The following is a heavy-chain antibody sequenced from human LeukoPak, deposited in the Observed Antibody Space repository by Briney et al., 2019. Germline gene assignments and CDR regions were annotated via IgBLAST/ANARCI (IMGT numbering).Heavy chain of an antibody. CDR1: GFTFSSYS. V-gene: IGHV3-21*01. J-gene: IGHJ4*02. CDR2: ISSSSLYI. CDR3: ARDDYDSSTPYYFDY. D-gene: IGHD3-22*01. Sequence: GGSLRLSCAASGFTFSSYSMNWVRQAPGKGLEWVSSISSSSLYIYYADSVKGRFTISRDNVKNSLYLQMNNLRADDTAVYYCARDDYDSSTPYYFDYWGQGILVTVSS.